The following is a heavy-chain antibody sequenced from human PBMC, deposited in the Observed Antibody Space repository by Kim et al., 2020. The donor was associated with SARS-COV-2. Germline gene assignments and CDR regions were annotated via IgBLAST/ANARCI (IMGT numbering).Heavy chain of an antibody. Sequence: GSSVGYASSMNGRFSISRDNAKKSLSLQMNTLTPEDTAVYYCVREPANWGQGTLVTVSS. V-gene: IGHV3-11*01. J-gene: IGHJ4*02. CDR3: VREPAN. CDR2: GSSV.